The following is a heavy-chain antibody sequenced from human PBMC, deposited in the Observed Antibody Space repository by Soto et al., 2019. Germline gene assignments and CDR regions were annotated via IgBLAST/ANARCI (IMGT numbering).Heavy chain of an antibody. J-gene: IGHJ4*02. CDR2: IYFTGST. Sequence: FLTFTVSGHSLSRGGYYWSWIRQHPRKGLEWVGYIYFTGSTLYNPSLKSRLAMSLDTSKNQFSLRLTSVTAADTAVYFCARDWGSSGWPNWGQGTLVTVSS. D-gene: IGHD6-19*01. V-gene: IGHV4-31*03. CDR3: ARDWGSSGWPN. CDR1: GHSLSRGGYY.